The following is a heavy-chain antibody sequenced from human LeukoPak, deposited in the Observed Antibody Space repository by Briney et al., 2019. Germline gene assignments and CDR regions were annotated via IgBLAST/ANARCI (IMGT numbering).Heavy chain of an antibody. V-gene: IGHV3-9*01. CDR2: ISWNSGSI. J-gene: IGHJ4*02. CDR1: GFTFDDYA. CDR3: AKVAVAGNFDY. Sequence: PGRSLRLSCAGSGFTFDDYAMQWVRQAPGRGLEWVSGISWNSGSIGYADSVKGRFTISRDNAKNSLYLQMNSLRAEDTDLYYCAKVAVAGNFDYWGQGTLVTVSS. D-gene: IGHD6-19*01.